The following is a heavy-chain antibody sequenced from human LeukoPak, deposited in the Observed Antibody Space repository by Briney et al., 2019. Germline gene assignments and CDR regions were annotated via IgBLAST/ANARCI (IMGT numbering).Heavy chain of an antibody. Sequence: GGSLRLSCAAPGFTFSSYAMSWVRQAPGKGLEWVSAISGSGGSTYYADSVKGRFTISRDNSKNTLYLQMNSLRAEDTAVYYCAKVSYYYDSSGYYGTFDYWGQGTLVTVSS. CDR3: AKVSYYYDSSGYYGTFDY. CDR2: ISGSGGST. V-gene: IGHV3-23*01. D-gene: IGHD3-22*01. J-gene: IGHJ4*02. CDR1: GFTFSSYA.